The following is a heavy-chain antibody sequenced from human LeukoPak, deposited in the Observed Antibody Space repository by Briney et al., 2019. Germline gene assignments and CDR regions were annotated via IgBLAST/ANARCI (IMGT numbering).Heavy chain of an antibody. CDR2: TNPRSGAT. CDR1: GYTFTGYY. J-gene: IGHJ4*02. D-gene: IGHD1-7*01. V-gene: IGHV1-2*02. CDR3: GRDQIGVAGTGVDH. Sequence: GASVKVSCKASGYTFTGYYIHWVRQAPGQGLEWMGWTNPRSGATNYAQKFQGRVTMSRDTSINTGYMELARLRSDDTAVYFCGRDQIGVAGTGVDHWGQGTLVPVSS.